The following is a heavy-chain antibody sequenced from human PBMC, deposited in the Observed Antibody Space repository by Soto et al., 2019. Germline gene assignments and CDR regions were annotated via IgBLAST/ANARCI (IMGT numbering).Heavy chain of an antibody. CDR3: ARDTADYDILTGYYNWFDP. J-gene: IGHJ5*02. CDR2: INPNSGGT. D-gene: IGHD3-9*01. CDR1: GYTFTGYY. Sequence: ASVKVSCKASGYTFTGYYMHWLRQAPGQGLEWMGWINPNSGGTNYAQKFQGRVTMTRDTSISTAYMELSRLRSDDTAVYYCARDTADYDILTGYYNWFDPWGQGTLVTVSS. V-gene: IGHV1-2*02.